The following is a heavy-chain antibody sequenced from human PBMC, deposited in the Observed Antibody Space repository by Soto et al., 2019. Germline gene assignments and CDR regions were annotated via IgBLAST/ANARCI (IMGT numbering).Heavy chain of an antibody. J-gene: IGHJ6*02. CDR3: AKRGCGGDCYSGFNYYYGMDV. V-gene: IGHV3-23*01. CDR1: GFTFRSYA. D-gene: IGHD2-21*02. Sequence: PGGSLRLSCAASGFTFRSYAMSWVRQAPGKGLEWVSGISGSGGYTYHADSVMGRFTISRDNSKNTLYLQMNSLRAEDTALYYCAKRGCGGDCYSGFNYYYGMDVWGQGT. CDR2: ISGSGGYT.